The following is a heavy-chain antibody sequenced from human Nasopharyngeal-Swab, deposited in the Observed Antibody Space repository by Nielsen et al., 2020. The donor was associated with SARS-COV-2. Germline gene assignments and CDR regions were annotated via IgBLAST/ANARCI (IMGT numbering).Heavy chain of an antibody. Sequence: VRQMPGKGLEWVANIKQDGSEKYYVDSVKGRFTISRDNAKNSLYLQMNSLRAEDTAVYYCARDSPYSSGWNYYYYYYYMDVWGKGTTVTASS. J-gene: IGHJ6*03. D-gene: IGHD6-19*01. CDR2: IKQDGSEK. V-gene: IGHV3-7*05. CDR3: ARDSPYSSGWNYYYYYYYMDV.